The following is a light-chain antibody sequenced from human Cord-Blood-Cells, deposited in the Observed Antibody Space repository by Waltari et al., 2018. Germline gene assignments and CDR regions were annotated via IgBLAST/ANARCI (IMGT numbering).Light chain of an antibody. CDR1: SSNIGRNY. V-gene: IGLV1-47*01. CDR2: RNN. J-gene: IGLJ3*02. Sequence: QSVLPQPPSASGTPGQRVTISCSGSSSNIGRNYVYWYQQLPGTAPKLLIYRNNQRPSGVPDRFSGSKSGTSASLAISGLRSEDEADYYCAAWDDSLSGRVFGGGTKLTVL. CDR3: AAWDDSLSGRV.